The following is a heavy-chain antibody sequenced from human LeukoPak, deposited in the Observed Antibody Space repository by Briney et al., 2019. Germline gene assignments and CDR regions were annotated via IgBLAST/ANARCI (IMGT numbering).Heavy chain of an antibody. CDR3: ARDGGTYPNFLLDS. CDR1: GFTFSSYG. Sequence: PGGSLRLSCAASGFTFSSYGMHWVRQAPGKGLEWVAVIWYDESKKYYADSVKGRFIISRDDSKNTLYLQMNSLRAEDMAVYYCARDGGTYPNFLLDSWGQGTLVTVSS. D-gene: IGHD1-26*01. J-gene: IGHJ4*02. CDR2: IWYDESKK. V-gene: IGHV3-33*01.